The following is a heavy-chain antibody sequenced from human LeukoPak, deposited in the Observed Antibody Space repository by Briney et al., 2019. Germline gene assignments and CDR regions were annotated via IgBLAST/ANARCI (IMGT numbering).Heavy chain of an antibody. CDR3: ARDRVVVPAAVANNWFDP. Sequence: SETLSLTCTVSGGSISSYYWSWIRQPAGKGLEWIGRIYTSGSTNYNPSLKSRVTMSVDTSKNQFSLKLSSVTAADTAVYYCARDRVVVPAAVANNWFDPWGQRTLVTVSS. CDR1: GGSISSYY. CDR2: IYTSGST. V-gene: IGHV4-4*07. J-gene: IGHJ5*02. D-gene: IGHD2-2*01.